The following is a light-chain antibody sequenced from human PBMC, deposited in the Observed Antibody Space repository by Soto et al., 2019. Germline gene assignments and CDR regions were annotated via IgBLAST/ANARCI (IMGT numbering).Light chain of an antibody. CDR1: QSVSSN. V-gene: IGKV3-15*01. Sequence: EIVMTQSPASLSVSPGERATLSCRAGQSVSSNLAWYQQKPGQAPRLLIFLASTRATGIPARFSGSGSGTEFTLTISSLQSEDFAVYYCQQYHNWPVTFGGGTKVEIK. J-gene: IGKJ4*01. CDR3: QQYHNWPVT. CDR2: LAS.